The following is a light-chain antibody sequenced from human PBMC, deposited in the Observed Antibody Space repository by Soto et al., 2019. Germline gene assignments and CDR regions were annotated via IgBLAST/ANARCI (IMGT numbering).Light chain of an antibody. V-gene: IGKV1-33*01. J-gene: IGKJ5*01. CDR3: QQHDGRPTMT. CDR2: AVS. CDR1: QDIDNS. Sequence: IQLTQSPSSLSASVGETVTITCRASQDIDNSLNWYQHKPGKAPKLLVYAVSFLETGAPSRFSGRGSGTVFSLTINSLQSDDFATYYCQQHDGRPTMTFGQGTRLDSK.